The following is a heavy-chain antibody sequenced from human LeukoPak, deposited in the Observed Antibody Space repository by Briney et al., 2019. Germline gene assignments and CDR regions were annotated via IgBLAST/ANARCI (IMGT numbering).Heavy chain of an antibody. D-gene: IGHD6-19*01. CDR1: GGSFSGYY. V-gene: IGHV4-34*01. CDR3: AREDSSGWYGPANDAFDI. Sequence: SETLSLTCAVYGGSFSGYYWSWIRQPPGKGLEWIGEINHSGSTSYNPSLKSRVTISVDTSKNQFSLKLSSVTAADTAVYYCAREDSSGWYGPANDAFDIWGQGTMVTVSS. J-gene: IGHJ3*02. CDR2: INHSGST.